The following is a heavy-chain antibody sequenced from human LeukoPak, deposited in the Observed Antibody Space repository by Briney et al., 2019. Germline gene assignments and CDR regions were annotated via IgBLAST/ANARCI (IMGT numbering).Heavy chain of an antibody. Sequence: SGPTLVNPTQTLTLTCTFSGFSLSTSGVGVGWIRQPPGKALEWLALIYWDDDKRYNPSLKSRLTITKDTTKNQVVLTMTNMDPVDTATYYCAHSGVGLGYCSSTSCYGTYYYYMDVWGKGTTVTVSS. J-gene: IGHJ6*03. D-gene: IGHD2-2*01. CDR3: AHSGVGLGYCSSTSCYGTYYYYMDV. CDR2: IYWDDDK. V-gene: IGHV2-5*02. CDR1: GFSLSTSGVG.